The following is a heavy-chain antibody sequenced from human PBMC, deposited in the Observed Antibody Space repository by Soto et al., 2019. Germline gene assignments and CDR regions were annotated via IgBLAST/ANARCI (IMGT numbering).Heavy chain of an antibody. CDR1: GFTFSSYV. CDR2: IGDSGVNT. Sequence: EVQLLESGGGLVQPGGSLRLSCAASGFTFSSYVIGWVRQAPGKGPGWVSSIGDSGVNTYYADSAKGRFTISRANSKNTLFLQMNSLRAVDTATYYCAKKAVTSRPPVLWGQGALVTVSS. CDR3: AKKAVTSRPPVL. V-gene: IGHV3-23*01. J-gene: IGHJ4*02. D-gene: IGHD2-15*01.